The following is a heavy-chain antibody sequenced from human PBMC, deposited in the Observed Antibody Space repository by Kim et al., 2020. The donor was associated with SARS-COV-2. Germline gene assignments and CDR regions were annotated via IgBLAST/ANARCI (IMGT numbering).Heavy chain of an antibody. D-gene: IGHD6-13*01. CDR3: ARDSPRGAAGLIDY. V-gene: IGHV3-48*04. CDR2: ISSSSSTI. J-gene: IGHJ4*02. Sequence: GGSLRLSCAASGFTFSSYSMNWVRQAPGKGLEWVSYISSSSSTIYYADSVKGRFTISRDNAKNSLYLQMNSLRAEDTAVYYCARDSPRGAAGLIDYWGQGTLVTVSS. CDR1: GFTFSSYS.